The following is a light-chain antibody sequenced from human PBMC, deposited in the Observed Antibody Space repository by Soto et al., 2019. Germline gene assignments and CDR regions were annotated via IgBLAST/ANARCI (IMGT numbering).Light chain of an antibody. Sequence: QSALTQPASVSGSPGQSITISCTGTSSDIGRYNYVSWFQQHPGKVPKLVIFEVNYRPSGVSDRFSGSKSGNTASLTITGLQAEDEADYYCQSYDNSNQEVFGGGTKLTVL. CDR2: EVN. J-gene: IGLJ2*01. CDR1: SSDIGRYNY. V-gene: IGLV2-14*01. CDR3: QSYDNSNQEV.